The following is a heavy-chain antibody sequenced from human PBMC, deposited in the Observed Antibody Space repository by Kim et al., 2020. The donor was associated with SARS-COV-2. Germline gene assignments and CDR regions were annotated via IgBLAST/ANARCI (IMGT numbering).Heavy chain of an antibody. Sequence: GGSLRLSCAASGFTFSSYSMNWVRQAPGKGLEWVSSISSSSSYIYYADSVKGRFTISRDNAKNSLYLQMNSLRAEDTAVYYCARAVDGSGSYDYWGQGTLVTVSS. D-gene: IGHD3-10*01. CDR3: ARAVDGSGSYDY. CDR1: GFTFSSYS. V-gene: IGHV3-21*01. J-gene: IGHJ4*02. CDR2: ISSSSSYI.